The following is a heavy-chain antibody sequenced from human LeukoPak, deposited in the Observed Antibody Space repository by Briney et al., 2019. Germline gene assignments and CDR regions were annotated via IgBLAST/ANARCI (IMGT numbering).Heavy chain of an antibody. CDR1: GVSFSNYY. V-gene: IGHV4-34*01. J-gene: IGHJ4*02. D-gene: IGHD2-15*01. CDR3: SRGGIDLTTPFGDY. Sequence: SESLSLTCVVSGVSFSNYYWNWIPQTPGKGVEWIGEINHSGSTNYNPSLKSRVTISVDVSKNQFSLTLNSLTAADTAVYFCSRGGIDLTTPFGDYWGQGTLVTVSS. CDR2: INHSGST.